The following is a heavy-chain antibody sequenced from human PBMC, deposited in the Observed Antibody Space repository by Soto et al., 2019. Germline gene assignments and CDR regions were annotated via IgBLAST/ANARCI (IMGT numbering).Heavy chain of an antibody. V-gene: IGHV1-18*01. CDR1: GYTFTSYG. D-gene: IGHD3-3*01. CDR3: PLPWSLADPVHVGVTEAE. J-gene: IGHJ1*01. CDR2: ISAYNGNT. Sequence: GASVKVSCKASGYTFTSYGISWVRQAPGQGLEWMGWISAYNGNTNYAQKLQGRVTMTTDTSTSTAYMELRSLRSDDTANPLLPLPWSLADPVHVGVTEAE.